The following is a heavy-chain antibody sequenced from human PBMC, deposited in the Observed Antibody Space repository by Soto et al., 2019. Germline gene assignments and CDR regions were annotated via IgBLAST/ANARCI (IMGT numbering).Heavy chain of an antibody. J-gene: IGHJ4*02. V-gene: IGHV1-18*01. Sequence: GASVKVSCKASGYTFTSYGISWVRQAPGQRLEWMGWISGCNGNTNYAHKFQGRVTMTRDTSASTAYMELSSLRSEDTAVCYCARSPGYSYGDYWGQGTLVTVSS. CDR2: ISGCNGNT. CDR3: ARSPGYSYGDY. CDR1: GYTFTSYG. D-gene: IGHD5-18*01.